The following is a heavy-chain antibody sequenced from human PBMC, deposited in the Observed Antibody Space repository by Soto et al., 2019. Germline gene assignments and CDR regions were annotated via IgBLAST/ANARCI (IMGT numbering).Heavy chain of an antibody. D-gene: IGHD6-6*01. V-gene: IGHV4-31*03. Sequence: QVQLQASGPGLVKPSQALSLTCTVSGGSINSGYYYWTWIRQHPGKGLEWIGYIYNSGSTYYNPSLKSRVTISLDTSKNQFPLNLNSMTAADTSVYYCARGTSSSGDNWFDPWGQGTLVTVSS. CDR2: IYNSGST. J-gene: IGHJ5*02. CDR3: ARGTSSSGDNWFDP. CDR1: GGSINSGYYY.